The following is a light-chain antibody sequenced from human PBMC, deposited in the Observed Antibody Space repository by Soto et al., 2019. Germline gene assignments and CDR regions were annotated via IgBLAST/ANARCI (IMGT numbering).Light chain of an antibody. CDR2: GAS. CDR1: QSVSSSY. CDR3: QQYGTLSWT. Sequence: EIVLTQSPGTVSLLPGERATLSCRASQSVSSSYLAWYQQRPGRAPRLLIYGASSRATGIPDRFSGSGSGTDFTLTISRLDSEDFAVYYCQQYGTLSWTFGQGTKVEIK. V-gene: IGKV3-20*01. J-gene: IGKJ1*01.